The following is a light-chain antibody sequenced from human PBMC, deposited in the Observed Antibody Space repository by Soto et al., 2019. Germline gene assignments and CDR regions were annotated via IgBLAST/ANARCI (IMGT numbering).Light chain of an antibody. J-gene: IGKJ1*01. CDR2: DAS. Sequence: DIPMTQSPSSLSASVGDRVTITCRASQSISTRLNWYQHKPGEAPKLLIYDASTLQSGVPSRFSGSGSATDFTLTISSLQPEDFATYYCQQSYSFPWTFGQGTKVEIK. CDR3: QQSYSFPWT. V-gene: IGKV1-39*01. CDR1: QSISTR.